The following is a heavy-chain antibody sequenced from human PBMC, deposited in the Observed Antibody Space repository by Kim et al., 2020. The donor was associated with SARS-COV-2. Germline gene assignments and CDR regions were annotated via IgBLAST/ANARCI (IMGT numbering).Heavy chain of an antibody. CDR1: GGSISSSDYY. CDR3: ARHLRNWYFDL. V-gene: IGHV4-39*01. Sequence: SETLSLTCSVSGGSISSSDYYWGWIRQPPGKGLEWIATIYYSGNTYYNPSLKGRVTISVDTSKKQFSLRLSSVTAADAAMYYCARHLRNWYFDLWGHGTLVTVSS. CDR2: IYYSGNT. J-gene: IGHJ2*01.